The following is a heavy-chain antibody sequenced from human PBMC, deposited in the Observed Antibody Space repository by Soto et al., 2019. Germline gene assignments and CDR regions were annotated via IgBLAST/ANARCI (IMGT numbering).Heavy chain of an antibody. V-gene: IGHV4-59*01. CDR2: IYYSGST. J-gene: IGHJ6*03. CDR3: ARMGGYEALYHYSSMTA. Sequence: SETLSLTCTVSGGSISSYYWSWIRQPPGKGLEWIGYIYYSGSTNYNPSLKSRVTISVDTSKNQFSLKLSSVTAADTAVYYCARMGGYEALYHYSSMTAGGKGPRATVS. D-gene: IGHD5-12*01. CDR1: GGSISSYY.